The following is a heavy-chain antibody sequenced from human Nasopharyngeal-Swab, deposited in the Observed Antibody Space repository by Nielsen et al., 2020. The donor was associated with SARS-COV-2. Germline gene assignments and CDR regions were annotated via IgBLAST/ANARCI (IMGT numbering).Heavy chain of an antibody. V-gene: IGHV3-23*01. J-gene: IGHJ6*02. CDR1: GFRLGDHT. CDR2: ITGSGDAT. D-gene: IGHD3-16*01. CDR3: AKDGVRLNGIDV. Sequence: GESLKVSCEASGFRLGDHTMSWVRQAPGRGLEWVSAITGSGDATNYADSVRGRFTISRDNSKSTLYLQMNSLRAEDTAEYFCAKDGVRLNGIDVWGQGTTVTVSS.